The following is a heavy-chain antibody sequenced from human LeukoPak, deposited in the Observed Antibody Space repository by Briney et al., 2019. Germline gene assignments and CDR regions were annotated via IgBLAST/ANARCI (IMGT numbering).Heavy chain of an antibody. CDR1: GYSISSGYY. V-gene: IGHV4-38-2*02. D-gene: IGHD3-10*01. J-gene: IGHJ3*01. CDR2: IYYSGST. Sequence: SETLSLTCTVSGYSISSGYYWGWIRQHPGKGLEWIGYIYYSGSTYYNPSLKSRVTISVDTSKNQFSLKLSSVTAADTAVYYCARTYGSGNTIDAFDVWGQGTTVTVSS. CDR3: ARTYGSGNTIDAFDV.